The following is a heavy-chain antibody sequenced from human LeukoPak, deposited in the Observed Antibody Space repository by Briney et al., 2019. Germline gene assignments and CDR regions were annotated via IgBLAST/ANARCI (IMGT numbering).Heavy chain of an antibody. CDR1: GFTFSSYA. D-gene: IGHD2-2*01. J-gene: IGHJ4*02. CDR3: AKGRCSSTSCYIGY. V-gene: IGHV3-23*01. Sequence: PGGSLRLSCAASGFTFSSYAMSWVRQAPGKGLEWVSAISGSGGSTYYADSVKGRFTISRDNSKNTLYLQMNSLRAEDTAVYYCAKGRCSSTSCYIGYWGQGTLVTVSS. CDR2: ISGSGGST.